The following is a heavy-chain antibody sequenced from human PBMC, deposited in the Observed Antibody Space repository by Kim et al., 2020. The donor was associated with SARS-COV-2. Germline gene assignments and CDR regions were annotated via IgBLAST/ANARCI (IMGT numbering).Heavy chain of an antibody. CDR3: ARLFLNAFDI. V-gene: IGHV7-4-1*02. Sequence: ASVKVSCKTSGYTFTTYSMNWVRQAPGQGPEWMGWINTNTGDPTYAQGFTGRFVFSLDTSVSTAYLQISSLKAEDAAVYYCARLFLNAFDIWGQGTMVTV. CDR2: INTNTGDP. J-gene: IGHJ3*02. CDR1: GYTFTTYS.